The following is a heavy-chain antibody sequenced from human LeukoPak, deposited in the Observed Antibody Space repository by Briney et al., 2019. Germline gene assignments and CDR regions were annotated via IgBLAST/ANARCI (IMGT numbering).Heavy chain of an antibody. V-gene: IGHV4-59*11. Sequence: PSETLSLTCTVSGGSISSHYWSWLRQPPGKGLEWIGYIYYTGSTNYNPSLKSRVTISVDTSENQFSLKLSSVTAADTAVYYCAREGTIINYYFDYWGQGTLVTVSS. J-gene: IGHJ4*02. CDR3: AREGTIINYYFDY. CDR1: GGSISSHY. CDR2: IYYTGST. D-gene: IGHD2/OR15-2a*01.